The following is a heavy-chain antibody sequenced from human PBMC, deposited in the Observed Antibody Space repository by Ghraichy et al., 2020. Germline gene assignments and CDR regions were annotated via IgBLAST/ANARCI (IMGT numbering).Heavy chain of an antibody. CDR3: ARHENSIAAAGYYYYYMDV. CDR2: IYPGDSDT. Sequence: GESLNISCKGSGYSFTSYWIGWVRQMPGKGLEWMGIIYPGDSDTRYSPSFQGQVTISADKSISTAYLQWSSLKASDTAMYYCARHENSIAAAGYYYYYMDVWGKGTTVTVSS. D-gene: IGHD6-13*01. J-gene: IGHJ6*03. CDR1: GYSFTSYW. V-gene: IGHV5-51*01.